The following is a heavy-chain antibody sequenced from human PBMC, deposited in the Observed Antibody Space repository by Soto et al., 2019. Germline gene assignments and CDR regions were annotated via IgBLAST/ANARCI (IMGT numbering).Heavy chain of an antibody. CDR2: VYNGATT. D-gene: IGHD3-10*01. CDR3: ARDDSERPATY. Sequence: QVQLQESGPGLVKPLETLSLTCIVSGGSISSYYWTWTRHPPGKGLEWIGCVYNGATTSYNPSLKSRVTISVDTSKNQFSLKLTSVTAADTAMYYCARDDSERPATYWGQGTLVTVSS. CDR1: GGSISSYY. V-gene: IGHV4-59*01. J-gene: IGHJ4*02.